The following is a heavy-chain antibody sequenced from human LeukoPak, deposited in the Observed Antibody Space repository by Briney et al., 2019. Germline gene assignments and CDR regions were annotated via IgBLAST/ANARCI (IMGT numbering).Heavy chain of an antibody. CDR3: ARDAPSIVAAARFDY. Sequence: EASVKVSCKASGYTFTSYAMHWVRQAPGQRLEWMGWINAGNGNTKYSQKFQGRVTITRDTSASTAYMELSSLRSEDTAVYYCARDAPSIVAAARFDYWGQGTLVTVSS. V-gene: IGHV1-3*01. CDR2: INAGNGNT. J-gene: IGHJ4*02. D-gene: IGHD6-13*01. CDR1: GYTFTSYA.